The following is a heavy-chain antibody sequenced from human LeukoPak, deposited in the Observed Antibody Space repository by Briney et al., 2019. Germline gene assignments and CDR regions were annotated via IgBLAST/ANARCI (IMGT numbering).Heavy chain of an antibody. J-gene: IGHJ4*02. CDR2: IFPSGGEI. V-gene: IGHV3-23*01. CDR1: GFTFSTFA. D-gene: IGHD2-8*02. Sequence: RTGGSLRLSCEASGFTFSTFAMIWVRQPPGKGLEWVSSIFPSGGEIHYADSVRGRFTISRDNSKSTLSLQMNSLRAEDTAIYYCATYRQVLLPFESWGQGTLVTVSS. CDR3: ATYRQVLLPFES.